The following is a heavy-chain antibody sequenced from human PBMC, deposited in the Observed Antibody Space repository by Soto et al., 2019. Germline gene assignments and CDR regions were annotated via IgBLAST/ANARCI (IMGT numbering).Heavy chain of an antibody. J-gene: IGHJ4*02. CDR2: INAGNGNT. V-gene: IGHV1-3*01. CDR1: GYTFTSYA. Sequence: QVQLVQSGAEVKKPGASVKVSCKASGYTFTSYAMHWVRQAPGQRLEWMGWINAGNGNTKYSQKFQGRVTITRDTSASAANLELSSLRSEDTAVYYCAPAHPRVRGVIPLPFDYWGQGTLVTVSS. D-gene: IGHD3-10*01. CDR3: APAHPRVRGVIPLPFDY.